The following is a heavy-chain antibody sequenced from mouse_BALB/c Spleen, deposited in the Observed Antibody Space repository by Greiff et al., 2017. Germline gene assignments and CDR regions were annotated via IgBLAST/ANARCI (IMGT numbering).Heavy chain of an antibody. D-gene: IGHD1-1*01. CDR2: ISSGSSTI. CDR3: ALTTVVPFAY. Sequence: EVQRVESGGGLVQPGGSRKLSCAASGFTFSSFGMHWVRQAPEKGLEWVAYISSGSSTIYYADTVKGRFTISRDNPKNTLFLQMTSLRSEDTAMYYCALTTVVPFAYWGQGTLVTVSA. CDR1: GFTFSSFG. J-gene: IGHJ3*01. V-gene: IGHV5-17*02.